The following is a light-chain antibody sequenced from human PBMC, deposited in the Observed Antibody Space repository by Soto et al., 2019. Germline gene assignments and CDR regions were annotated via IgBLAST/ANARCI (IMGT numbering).Light chain of an antibody. J-gene: IGLJ1*01. V-gene: IGLV2-14*01. CDR3: SSFTGSSRRYV. CDR2: DVS. CDR1: SSDIGAYNY. Sequence: QSALTQPASVSGSPGQSITISCTGTSSDIGAYNYVSWYQQHPGKAPKLMIYDVSNRPSGVSDRFSASKSGNTASLTISGLQAEDESDDYCSSFTGSSRRYVFGTGTKVTVL.